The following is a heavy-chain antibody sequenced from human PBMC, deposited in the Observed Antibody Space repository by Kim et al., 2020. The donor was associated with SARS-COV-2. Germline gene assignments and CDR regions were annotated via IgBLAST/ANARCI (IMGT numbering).Heavy chain of an antibody. CDR1: GFTFSSYG. Sequence: GGSLRLSCAASGFTFSSYGMHWVRQAPGKGLEWVAVIWYDGSNKYYADSVKGRFTISRDNSKNTLYLQMNSLRAEDTAVYYCAKGKGSSWPDWYFDLWGRGTLVTVSS. V-gene: IGHV3-33*06. CDR2: IWYDGSNK. CDR3: AKGKGSSWPDWYFDL. J-gene: IGHJ2*01. D-gene: IGHD6-13*01.